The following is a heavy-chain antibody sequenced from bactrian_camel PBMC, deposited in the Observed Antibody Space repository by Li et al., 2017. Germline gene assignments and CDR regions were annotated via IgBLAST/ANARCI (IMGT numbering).Heavy chain of an antibody. CDR1: GLDLTRHC. CDR3: AAESTAFFPGPCSPNEGSWLNY. Sequence: HVQLVESGGGSVQVGESLRLSCVVEGLDLTRHCFGWFRQVPGKEREGVAATDFKGRATYEDSAKGRFTISLDIRVSTLCLQMDALRPEDSAMYYCAAESTAFFPGPCSPNEGSWLNYWGRGTQVTVS. CDR2: TDFKGRA. J-gene: IGHJ4*01. D-gene: IGHD2*01. V-gene: IGHV3S55*01.